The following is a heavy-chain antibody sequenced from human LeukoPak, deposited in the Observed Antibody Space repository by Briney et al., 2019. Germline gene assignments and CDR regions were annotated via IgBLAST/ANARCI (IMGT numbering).Heavy chain of an antibody. D-gene: IGHD2-21*02. J-gene: IGHJ6*02. Sequence: GGSLRLSCAASGFTFSSYSMNWVRQAPGKGLEWVAVISYDGSNKYYADSVKGRFTISRDNSKNTLYLQMNSLRAEDTAVYYCAKADCGGDCSYYYYYYGMDVWGQGTTVTVSS. V-gene: IGHV3-30*18. CDR3: AKADCGGDCSYYYYYYGMDV. CDR1: GFTFSSYS. CDR2: ISYDGSNK.